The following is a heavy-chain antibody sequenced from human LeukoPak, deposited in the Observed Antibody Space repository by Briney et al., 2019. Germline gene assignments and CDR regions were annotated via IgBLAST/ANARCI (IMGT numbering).Heavy chain of an antibody. J-gene: IGHJ4*02. CDR2: ISSSSSYI. CDR3: ARLGLSSGWYEGFDY. V-gene: IGHV3-21*01. Sequence: GGSLRLSCVASGFPFSTYEMNWVRQAPGKGLEWVSSISSSSSYIYYADSVKGRFTISRDNAKNSLYLQMNSLRAEDTAVYYCARLGLSSGWYEGFDYWGQGTLVTVSS. D-gene: IGHD6-19*01. CDR1: GFPFSTYE.